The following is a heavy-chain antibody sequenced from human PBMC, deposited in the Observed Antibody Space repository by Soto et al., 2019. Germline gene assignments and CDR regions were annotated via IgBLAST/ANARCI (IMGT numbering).Heavy chain of an antibody. Sequence: ASVKVSCKASGYTFTGYYMHWVRQAPGQGLEWMGWINPNSGGTNYAQKFQGWVTMTRDTSISTAYMELSRLRSDDTAVYYCARRGDYGSDAFDIWGQGTMVTVSS. CDR2: INPNSGGT. CDR1: GYTFTGYY. V-gene: IGHV1-2*04. CDR3: ARRGDYGSDAFDI. D-gene: IGHD4-17*01. J-gene: IGHJ3*02.